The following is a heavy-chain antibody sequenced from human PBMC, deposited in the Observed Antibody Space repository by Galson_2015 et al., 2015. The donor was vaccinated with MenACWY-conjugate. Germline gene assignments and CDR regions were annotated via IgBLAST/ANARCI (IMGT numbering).Heavy chain of an antibody. CDR3: AKRDSGY. J-gene: IGHJ4*02. Sequence: SLRLSCAASGFTFSTYGMSWVRQAPGKGLEWVSAVNGSGGTTYYADSVKGRFTISRDNSKNTLYLQMNSLRAEDTAIYYCAKRDSGYWGQGTLVTVSA. CDR1: GFTFSTYG. CDR2: VNGSGGTT. V-gene: IGHV3-23*01.